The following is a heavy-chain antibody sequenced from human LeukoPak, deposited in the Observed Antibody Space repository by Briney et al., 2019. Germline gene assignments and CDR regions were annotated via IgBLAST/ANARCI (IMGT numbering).Heavy chain of an antibody. Sequence: PGGSLRLSCVASGFTFSSFSMDWVRQAPGKGLEWVSYISSTSSTIYYADSVQGRFTSSRDNAKNSLYLQMNSLTAEDTAVYFCARDWSAVAAPDYSDYWGQGTLVTVSA. CDR1: GFTFSSFS. D-gene: IGHD6-19*01. CDR3: ARDWSAVAAPDYSDY. CDR2: ISSTSSTI. J-gene: IGHJ4*02. V-gene: IGHV3-48*04.